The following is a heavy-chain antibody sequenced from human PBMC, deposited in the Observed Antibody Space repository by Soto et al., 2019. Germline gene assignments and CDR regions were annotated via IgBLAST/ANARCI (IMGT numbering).Heavy chain of an antibody. Sequence: PGGSLRLSCAASGFTFSSYAMSWVRQAPGKGLEWVSAISGSGGSTYYADSVKGRFTISRDNSKNTLYLQMNSLRAEDTAVYYCARDLFHGDYRYFDLWGRGTLVTVSS. CDR3: ARDLFHGDYRYFDL. CDR1: GFTFSSYA. D-gene: IGHD4-17*01. J-gene: IGHJ2*01. CDR2: ISGSGGST. V-gene: IGHV3-23*01.